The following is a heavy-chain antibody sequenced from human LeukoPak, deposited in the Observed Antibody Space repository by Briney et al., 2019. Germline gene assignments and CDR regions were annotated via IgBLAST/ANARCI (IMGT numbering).Heavy chain of an antibody. CDR1: GASISSGCW. Sequence: SETLSLTCAVSGASISSGCWWGWVRQPPGKGLEWIGEIYHSGSTNHNPSLKSRVTISVDKSKSQLSLNLSSVTAADTAVYYCARDDTGVIRGIRFHYWGQGTLVTVSS. J-gene: IGHJ4*02. CDR2: IYHSGST. CDR3: ARDDTGVIRGIRFHY. V-gene: IGHV4-4*02. D-gene: IGHD3-10*01.